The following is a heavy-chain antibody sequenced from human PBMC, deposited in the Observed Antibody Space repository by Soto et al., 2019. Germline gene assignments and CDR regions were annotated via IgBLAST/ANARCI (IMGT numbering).Heavy chain of an antibody. CDR1: GGSVSSSSYY. D-gene: IGHD2-15*01. J-gene: IGHJ4*02. Sequence: SETLSLTCTVSGGSVSSSSYYWGWVRQPPGKGLEWIGSVYYSGSTYYNPSLESRVTISVDKSKNQFSLKLMSLSAADTAVYYCGRLEGHATNPDLFAYWTQG. V-gene: IGHV4-39*01. CDR2: VYYSGST. CDR3: GRLEGHATNPDLFAY.